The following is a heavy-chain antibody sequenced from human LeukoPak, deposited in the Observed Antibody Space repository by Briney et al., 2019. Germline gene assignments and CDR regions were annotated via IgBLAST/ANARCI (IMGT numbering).Heavy chain of an antibody. CDR2: IYNSGYT. CDR3: ARDFRLPLYYYGMDV. V-gene: IGHV4-61*10. D-gene: IGHD5-18*01. J-gene: IGHJ6*02. Sequence: SGTLSLTCTVSGGSISSDSYYWSWIRQPAGKGLEWIGQIYNSGYTNYNPSLRSRVTISVDTSKNQFSLKLSSVTAADTAVYYCARDFRLPLYYYGMDVWGQGTTVTVSS. CDR1: GGSISSDSYY.